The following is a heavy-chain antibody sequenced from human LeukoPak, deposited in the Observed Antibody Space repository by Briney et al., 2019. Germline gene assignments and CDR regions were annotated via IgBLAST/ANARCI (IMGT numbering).Heavy chain of an antibody. D-gene: IGHD3-10*02. V-gene: IGHV3-66*01. CDR2: IYTGGSK. CDR1: GFTVNSYY. CDR3: ARETPMVGDNFYGMDV. J-gene: IGHJ6*02. Sequence: GGSLRLSCAVSGFTVNSYYIHWVRQSPGKGLEWVSVIYTGGSKYYADPVKGRFIISRDSSSNTVNLQLNRLGTEDTAVSFCARETPMVGDNFYGMDVWGPGTTVTVSS.